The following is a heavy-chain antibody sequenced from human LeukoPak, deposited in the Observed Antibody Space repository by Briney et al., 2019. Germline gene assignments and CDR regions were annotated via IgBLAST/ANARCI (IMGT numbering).Heavy chain of an antibody. CDR3: ARGLIKYSSGPGYY. J-gene: IGHJ4*02. D-gene: IGHD6-19*01. Sequence: SETLSLTCAVYGGSFSGYYWSWIRQPPGKGLEWIGEINHSGSTNYNPSLKSRVTISVDTSKNQFSLKLSSVTAADTAVYYCARGLIKYSSGPGYYWSQGTLVTVSS. V-gene: IGHV4-34*01. CDR2: INHSGST. CDR1: GGSFSGYY.